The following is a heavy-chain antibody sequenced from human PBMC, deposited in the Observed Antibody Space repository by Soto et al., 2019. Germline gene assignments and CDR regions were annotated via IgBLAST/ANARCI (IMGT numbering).Heavy chain of an antibody. CDR2: ISAYNGNT. CDR3: ARGEGYYDSSGYFHPFNAFDI. J-gene: IGHJ3*02. Sequence: ASVKVSCKASGYTFTSYAIDWVRQAPGQGLEWMGWISAYNGNTNYAQKLQGRVTMTTDTSTSTAYMELRSLRSDDTAVYYCARGEGYYDSSGYFHPFNAFDIWGQGTMVTVSS. CDR1: GYTFTSYA. V-gene: IGHV1-18*01. D-gene: IGHD3-22*01.